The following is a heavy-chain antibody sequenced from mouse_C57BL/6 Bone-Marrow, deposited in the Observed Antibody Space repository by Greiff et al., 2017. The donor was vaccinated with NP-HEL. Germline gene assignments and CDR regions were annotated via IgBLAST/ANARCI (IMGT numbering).Heavy chain of an antibody. Sequence: VQLVESGAELVRPGPSVKVSCKASGYAFTNYLIEWVKQRPGQGLEWIGVIYPGSGGTTYNEKFKGKATLTADKSSSTAYMQLSSLPSEDSAVYFCGRGHYGSSLYYAMDYWGQGTSVTVSS. D-gene: IGHD1-1*01. V-gene: IGHV1-54*01. CDR2: IYPGSGGT. CDR1: GYAFTNYL. CDR3: GRGHYGSSLYYAMDY. J-gene: IGHJ4*01.